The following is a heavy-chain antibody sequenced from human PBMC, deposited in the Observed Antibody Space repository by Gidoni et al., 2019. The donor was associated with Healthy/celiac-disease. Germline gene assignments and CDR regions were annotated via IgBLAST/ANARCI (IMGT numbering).Heavy chain of an antibody. D-gene: IGHD2-2*01. Sequence: QVQLVQSGAEVKKPGSSVKVSCKDSGGTFSSYAISWVRPAPGQGLEWMGGIIPIFGTANYAQKVQGRVTITADESTSTAYMELSSLRSEDTAVYYCASSSEENAEVPAAMRYYYYGMDVWGQGTTVTVSS. CDR2: IIPIFGTA. CDR1: GGTFSSYA. CDR3: ASSSEENAEVPAAMRYYYYGMDV. V-gene: IGHV1-69*01. J-gene: IGHJ6*02.